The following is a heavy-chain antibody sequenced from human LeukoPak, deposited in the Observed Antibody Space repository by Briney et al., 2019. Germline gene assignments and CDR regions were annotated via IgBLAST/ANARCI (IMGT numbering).Heavy chain of an antibody. Sequence: ASVKVSCKASGYTFTSYYMHWVRQAPGQGLEWMGIINPNGGSTNYAQKFQGRVTMTRDTSTSTVYMELSSLRSEDTAVYYCARGSGTVTNLPGTYAVMMIWVGHAFDIWGQGTMVTVSS. CDR1: GYTFTSYY. D-gene: IGHD4-17*01. J-gene: IGHJ3*02. V-gene: IGHV1-46*03. CDR3: ARGSGTVTNLPGTYAVMMIWVGHAFDI. CDR2: INPNGGST.